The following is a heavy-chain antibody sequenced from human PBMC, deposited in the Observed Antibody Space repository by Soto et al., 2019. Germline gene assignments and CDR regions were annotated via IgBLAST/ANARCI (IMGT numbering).Heavy chain of an antibody. Sequence: EVQLVESGGGLVQPGGSLRLSCAASGFTFSSYWMHWVRQAPGKGLVWVSRINSDGSSTSYADSVKGRFTISRDNAKNTQYLQMNSLRAADTAVYYCARDRQWLATYYHYYYGMDVWGQGTKVSVSS. CDR2: INSDGSST. CDR3: ARDRQWLATYYHYYYGMDV. J-gene: IGHJ6*02. V-gene: IGHV3-74*01. D-gene: IGHD6-19*01. CDR1: GFTFSSYW.